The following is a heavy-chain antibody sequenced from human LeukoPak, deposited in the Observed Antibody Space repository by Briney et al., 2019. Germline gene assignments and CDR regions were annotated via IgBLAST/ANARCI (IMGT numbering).Heavy chain of an antibody. CDR1: GFTFSTYW. V-gene: IGHV3-7*01. D-gene: IGHD6-19*01. J-gene: IGHJ4*02. CDR3: AREIGGIAVAGLFDY. CDR2: IKQDSSEK. Sequence: PGGSLRLFCAASGFTFSTYWMSWVRQAPGKGLEWVANIKQDSSEKYYVDSVKGRFTISRDNAKNSLYLQMNSLRAEDTAVYYCAREIGGIAVAGLFDYRGQGTLVTVSS.